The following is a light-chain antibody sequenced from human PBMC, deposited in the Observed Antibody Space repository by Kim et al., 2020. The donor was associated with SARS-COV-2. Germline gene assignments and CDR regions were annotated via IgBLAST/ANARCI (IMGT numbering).Light chain of an antibody. CDR2: GNS. V-gene: IGLV1-40*01. J-gene: IGLJ1*01. Sequence: RVTNAGTGRRSNSGACYEVHWYQQLPGTAPKLLIYGNSNRPSGVPDRFSGSKSGTSASLAITGLQAEDEADYYCQSYDSSLSGSVFGTGTKVTVL. CDR3: QSYDSSLSGSV. CDR1: RSNSGACYE.